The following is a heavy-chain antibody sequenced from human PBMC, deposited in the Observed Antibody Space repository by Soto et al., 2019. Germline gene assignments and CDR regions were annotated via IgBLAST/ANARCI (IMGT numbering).Heavy chain of an antibody. Sequence: ASVKVSCKASGHTFTSYGITWVRQAPGQGLEWMGWISAYNGNTGYAQKFQGRVTMTRNTSISTAYMELSSLRSEDTAVYYCARGKPARITIFGVPTQYRGYFDLWGRGTLVTVSS. CDR3: ARGKPARITIFGVPTQYRGYFDL. D-gene: IGHD3-3*01. CDR2: ISAYNGNT. V-gene: IGHV1-8*02. J-gene: IGHJ2*01. CDR1: GHTFTSYG.